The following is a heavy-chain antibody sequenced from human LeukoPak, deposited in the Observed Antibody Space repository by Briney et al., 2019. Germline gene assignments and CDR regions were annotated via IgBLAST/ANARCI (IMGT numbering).Heavy chain of an antibody. CDR1: GFTFSSYA. Sequence: GGSLRLSCAASGFTFSSYAMSWVRQAPGKGLEWVSAISGSGGSTYYADSVKGRFTISRDKSKNTLYLQMNSRRAEDTAVHFCAKEGDDRSWVCFDYWGRGTLVIVTS. CDR2: ISGSGGST. V-gene: IGHV3-23*01. J-gene: IGHJ4*02. CDR3: AKEGDDRSWVCFDY. D-gene: IGHD3-10*01.